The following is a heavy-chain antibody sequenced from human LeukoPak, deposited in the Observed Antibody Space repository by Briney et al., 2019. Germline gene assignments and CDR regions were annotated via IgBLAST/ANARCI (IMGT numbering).Heavy chain of an antibody. J-gene: IGHJ2*01. V-gene: IGHV1-18*04. CDR1: GYTFINYG. CDR3: ARVSTNSRVAGYDPQWYFDL. Sequence: GASVTVSCKASGYTFINYGFSWVRQAPGQGLEWMGWISAYNGNTNYLQKFQGRVTMTTDTSTNTVYMELRSLGSDDTAVYYCARVSTNSRVAGYDPQWYFDLWGRGTPVTVSP. D-gene: IGHD5-12*01. CDR2: ISAYNGNT.